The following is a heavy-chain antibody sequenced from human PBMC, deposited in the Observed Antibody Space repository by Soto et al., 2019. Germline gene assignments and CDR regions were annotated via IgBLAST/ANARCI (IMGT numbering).Heavy chain of an antibody. CDR2: IYPGDSDT. CDR1: GYSFTGYW. J-gene: IGHJ4*02. V-gene: IGHV5-51*01. CDR3: ARGLVGATRSLDY. Sequence: PGESLKISCKGCGYSFTGYWIAWVRQMPGKGLEWMGIIYPGDSDTRYSPSFQGQVTISADKSINTAYLQWSSLEASDTAMYYCARGLVGATRSLDYWGQGTLVTVSS. D-gene: IGHD1-26*01.